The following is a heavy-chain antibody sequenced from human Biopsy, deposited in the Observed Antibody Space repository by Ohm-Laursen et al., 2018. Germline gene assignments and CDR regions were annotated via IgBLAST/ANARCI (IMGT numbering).Heavy chain of an antibody. CDR2: IYNDVST. CDR1: GASVSSGSYD. CDR3: ARGYAGLYEAFDF. J-gene: IGHJ3*01. D-gene: IGHD5-18*01. Sequence: SETLSLTCTVSGASVSSGSYDWSWIRQPPGKGLEWIGNIYNDVSTKYNPSLRNRVTISADKSTNQFSLKLRSVTAADTAVYYCARGYAGLYEAFDFWGQGTVVTVAS. V-gene: IGHV4-61*01.